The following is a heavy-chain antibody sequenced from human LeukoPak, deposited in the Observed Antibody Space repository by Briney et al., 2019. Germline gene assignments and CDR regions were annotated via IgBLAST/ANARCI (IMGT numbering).Heavy chain of an antibody. V-gene: IGHV4-39*07. CDR3: ARLVIFAPKIVVVPAAFMDV. Sequence: SETLSLTCTVSGGSISSSTYYWGWIRQPPGKGLEWIGSIYYSGSTYYNPSLKSRVTISVDTSKNQFSLKLSSVTAADTAVYYCARLVIFAPKIVVVPAAFMDVWGQGTTVTVSS. J-gene: IGHJ6*02. CDR1: GGSISSSTYY. CDR2: IYYSGST. D-gene: IGHD2-2*01.